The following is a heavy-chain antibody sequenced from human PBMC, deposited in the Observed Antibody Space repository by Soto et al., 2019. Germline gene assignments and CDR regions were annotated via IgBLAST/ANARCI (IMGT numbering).Heavy chain of an antibody. V-gene: IGHV1-2*02. CDR2: INPNSGGT. CDR3: ARLEAGVKLDY. J-gene: IGHJ4*02. Sequence: ASVKVSCKASGYTFTGYYMHWVRQAPGQGLEWMGWINPNSGGTKYSEKFQGRVTITTDTSASTAYMELTSLGSEDTAVYYCARLEAGVKLDYWGQGTPVTVSS. CDR1: GYTFTGYY.